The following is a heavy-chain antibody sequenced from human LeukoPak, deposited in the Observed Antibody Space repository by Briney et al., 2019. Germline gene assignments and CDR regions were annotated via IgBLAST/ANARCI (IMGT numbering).Heavy chain of an antibody. J-gene: IGHJ4*02. V-gene: IGHV3-23*01. Sequence: PGGSLRLSCAASGFTFSSYAMSWVRQAPGKGLEWVTAISSSGGNTYYADSVKGRFTISRDNSKNTLYPQMNSLRAEDTAIYYCAKEPAYGKFDSWGQGTLVTVSS. CDR1: GFTFSSYA. CDR3: AKEPAYGKFDS. CDR2: ISSSGGNT. D-gene: IGHD4-17*01.